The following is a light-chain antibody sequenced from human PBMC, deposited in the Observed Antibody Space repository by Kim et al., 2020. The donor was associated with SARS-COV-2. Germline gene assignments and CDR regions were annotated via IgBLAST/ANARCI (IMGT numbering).Light chain of an antibody. Sequence: EIVMTQSPATLSVSPGERATLSCRASQSVSSNLAWYQQKPGQAPRLLIYGASTRATGIPSRFSGSGSGTEFTLTISSLQSEDFAVYYCQQYSHWPLTFGGGTKLEI. V-gene: IGKV3-15*01. CDR3: QQYSHWPLT. J-gene: IGKJ4*01. CDR2: GAS. CDR1: QSVSSN.